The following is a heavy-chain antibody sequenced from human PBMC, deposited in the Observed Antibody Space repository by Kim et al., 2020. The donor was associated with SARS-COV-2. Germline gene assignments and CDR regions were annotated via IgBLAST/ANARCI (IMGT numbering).Heavy chain of an antibody. CDR2: IYYSGST. V-gene: IGHV4-61*01. D-gene: IGHD3-9*01. Sequence: SETLSLTCTVSGGSVSSGSYYWSWIRQPPGKGLEWIGYIYYSGSTNYNPSLKSRVTISVDTSKNQFSLKLTSVTTADTAVYYCARGAKSYDILTGWDFYYGMDVWGQGTTVTVSS. CDR1: GGSVSSGSYY. CDR3: ARGAKSYDILTGWDFYYGMDV. J-gene: IGHJ6*02.